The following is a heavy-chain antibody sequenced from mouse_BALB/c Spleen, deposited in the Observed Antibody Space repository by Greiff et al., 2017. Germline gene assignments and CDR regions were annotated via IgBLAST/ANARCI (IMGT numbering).Heavy chain of an antibody. D-gene: IGHD2-4*01. CDR1: GFNIKDYY. Sequence: EVQLQQSGAELVRSGASVKLSCTASGFNIKDYYMHWVKQRPEQGLEWIGWIDPENGDTEYAPKFQGKATMTADTSSNTAYLQLSSLTSEDTAVYYCNAAHYDYSWFAYWGQGTLVTVSA. J-gene: IGHJ3*01. V-gene: IGHV14-4*02. CDR3: NAAHYDYSWFAY. CDR2: IDPENGDT.